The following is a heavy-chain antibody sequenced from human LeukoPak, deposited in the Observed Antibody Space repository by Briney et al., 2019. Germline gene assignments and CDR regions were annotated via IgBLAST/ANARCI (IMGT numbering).Heavy chain of an antibody. CDR1: GGSISSYY. Sequence: SETLSLTCTVSGGSISSYYWSWIRQPPGKGLEWIGYIYYSGSTNYNPSLKSRVTISVDTSKNQFSLKLSSVTAADTAVYYCARIKGGPYSGSSRAFDIWGQGTVVTVSS. D-gene: IGHD1-26*01. CDR2: IYYSGST. CDR3: ARIKGGPYSGSSRAFDI. J-gene: IGHJ3*02. V-gene: IGHV4-59*01.